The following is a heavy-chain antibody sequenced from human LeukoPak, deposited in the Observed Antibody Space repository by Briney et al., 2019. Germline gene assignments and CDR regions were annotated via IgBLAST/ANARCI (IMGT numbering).Heavy chain of an antibody. CDR3: ARPGAKGSSWPDY. Sequence: ASVKVSCKVSGYTLTELSMHWVRQAPGKGLEWMGGFDPEDGETIYAQKFQGRVTMTRDTSTSTVYMELSSLRSEDTAVYYCARPGAKGSSWPDYWGQGTLVTVSS. CDR1: GYTLTELS. J-gene: IGHJ4*02. V-gene: IGHV1-24*01. D-gene: IGHD6-13*01. CDR2: FDPEDGET.